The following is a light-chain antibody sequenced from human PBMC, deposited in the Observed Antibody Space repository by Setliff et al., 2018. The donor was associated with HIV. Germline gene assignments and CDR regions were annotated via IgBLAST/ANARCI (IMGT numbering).Light chain of an antibody. J-gene: IGLJ1*01. CDR1: SSNIGSNT. CDR3: AAWDDSLNGLYV. Sequence: QSALTQPPSASGAPGQRVTISCSGGSSNIGSNTVNWYQHLPGTTPKLLIYSNNQRPSGVPDRFSGSKSGTSASLAISGLQSEDEADYYCAAWDDSLNGLYVFGSGTKVTVL. V-gene: IGLV1-44*01. CDR2: SNN.